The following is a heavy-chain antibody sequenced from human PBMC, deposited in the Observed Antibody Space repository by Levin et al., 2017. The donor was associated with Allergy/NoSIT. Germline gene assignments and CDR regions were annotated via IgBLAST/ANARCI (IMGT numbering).Heavy chain of an antibody. Sequence: AGGSLRLSCEASGFTFSTHGMYWVRQAPGKGLEWVALISSGGGNAYYAESVKGRFSVSRDDSKNTLFLQMNSLRSDDTAIYYCAKLMGTKTSWFDTGGQGTLVNVSS. CDR1: GFTFSTHG. CDR3: AKLMGTKTSWFDT. V-gene: IGHV3-30*18. CDR2: ISSGGGNA. J-gene: IGHJ5*02. D-gene: IGHD7-27*01.